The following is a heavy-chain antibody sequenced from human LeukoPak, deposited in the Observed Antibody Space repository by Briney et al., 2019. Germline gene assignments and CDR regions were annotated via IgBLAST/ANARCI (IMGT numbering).Heavy chain of an antibody. CDR3: ARGAMGVRGVTNWFDP. CDR2: SYTSGST. D-gene: IGHD3-10*01. Sequence: PSETLSLTCTVSGGSISSGSYYWSWIRQPAGKGLEWIGRSYTSGSTNYNPSLKSRVTISVDTPKNQFSLKLSSVTAADTAVYYCARGAMGVRGVTNWFDPWGQGTLVTVSS. CDR1: GGSISSGSYY. V-gene: IGHV4-61*02. J-gene: IGHJ5*02.